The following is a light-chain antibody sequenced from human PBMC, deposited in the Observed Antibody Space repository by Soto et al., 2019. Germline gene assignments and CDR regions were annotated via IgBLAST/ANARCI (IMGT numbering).Light chain of an antibody. CDR3: SSYTNSRLVV. J-gene: IGLJ2*01. Sequence: QSALTQPASVSGSPGESITVSCTGTSGDVGGYNYVSWYQQLPGKAPQLMIFEVSNRPSGVSDRFSGSKSGNTASLTISGLQPEDEADYYCSSYTNSRLVVFGGGTKLTVL. CDR2: EVS. V-gene: IGLV2-14*03. CDR1: SGDVGGYNY.